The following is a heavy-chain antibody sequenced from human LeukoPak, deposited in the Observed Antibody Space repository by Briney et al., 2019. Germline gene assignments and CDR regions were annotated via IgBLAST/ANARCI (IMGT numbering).Heavy chain of an antibody. V-gene: IGHV1-69*01. Sequence: GSSVKVSYKASGGTFSSYGITWVRQAPGQGLEWVGGIIPIFSAANYAQKFQGRITITADESTSTAYMELSSLSSEDTAVYYCARPLTGYNYGYSNYWGQGTLVTVSS. CDR2: IIPIFSAA. CDR1: GGTFSSYG. J-gene: IGHJ4*02. CDR3: ARPLTGYNYGYSNY. D-gene: IGHD5-18*01.